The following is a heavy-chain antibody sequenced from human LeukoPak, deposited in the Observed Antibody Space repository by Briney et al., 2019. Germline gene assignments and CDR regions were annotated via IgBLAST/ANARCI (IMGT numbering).Heavy chain of an antibody. CDR2: ISSSGSTI. CDR1: GFTFSSYS. CDR3: ARDYGDYIFHWFDP. Sequence: GGSLRLSCAASGFTFSSYSMNWVRQAPGKGLEWVSYISSSGSTIYYADSVKGRFTISRDNAKNSLYLQMNSLRAEDTAVYYCARDYGDYIFHWFDPWGQGTLVTVSS. V-gene: IGHV3-48*04. J-gene: IGHJ5*02. D-gene: IGHD4-17*01.